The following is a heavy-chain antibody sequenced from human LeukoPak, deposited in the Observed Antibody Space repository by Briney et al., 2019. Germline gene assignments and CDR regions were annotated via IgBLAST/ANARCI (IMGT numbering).Heavy chain of an antibody. Sequence: GRSLRLSCAASGFTFSSYGMHWVRQAPGKGLEWVAVIWYDGSNKYYADSVKGRFTISRDNSKNTLYLQMNSLRAEDTGVYYCARDLTKYNWNYGGFCYWGQGTLVSVSS. CDR2: IWYDGSNK. CDR1: GFTFSSYG. D-gene: IGHD1-7*01. CDR3: ARDLTKYNWNYGGFCY. V-gene: IGHV3-33*01. J-gene: IGHJ4*02.